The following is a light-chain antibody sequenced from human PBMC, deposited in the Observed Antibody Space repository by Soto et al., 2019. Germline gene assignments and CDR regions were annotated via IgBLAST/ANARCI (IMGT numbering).Light chain of an antibody. Sequence: IQITQSPSSLSASVGDRVTITCRASQSISTYLNWYQQKPGQAPKLLIYATSRLQSGVPSRFSGGGSGTDFTLTISNLQPEDFATYHCQQSFSTPQTFGQGTKVDIK. CDR3: QQSFSTPQT. V-gene: IGKV1-39*01. J-gene: IGKJ1*01. CDR2: ATS. CDR1: QSISTY.